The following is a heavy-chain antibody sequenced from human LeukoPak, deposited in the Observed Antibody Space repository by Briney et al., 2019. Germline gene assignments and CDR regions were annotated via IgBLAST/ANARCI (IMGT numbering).Heavy chain of an antibody. V-gene: IGHV5-10-1*01. CDR2: IDPSDSYT. J-gene: IGHJ3*02. D-gene: IGHD5-18*01. Sequence: GEALEISFKGFGYNFTRYWFGWVRQMPGKGLEWMGRIDPSDSYTNYSPSFQRHVTISADKSISTAYLQWSSLKASDTAMYYCATLDTATLNAFDIWGQGTMVTVSS. CDR3: ATLDTATLNAFDI. CDR1: GYNFTRYW.